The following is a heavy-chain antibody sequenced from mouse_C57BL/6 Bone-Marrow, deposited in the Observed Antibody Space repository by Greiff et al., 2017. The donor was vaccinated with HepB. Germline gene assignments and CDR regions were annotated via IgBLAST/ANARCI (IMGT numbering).Heavy chain of an antibody. CDR3: AINYYGSSLHWYFDV. CDR2: INPGSGGT. CDR1: GYAFTNYL. Sequence: VQLQESGAELVRPGTSVKVSCKASGYAFTNYLIEWVKQRPGQGLEWIGVINPGSGGTNYNEKFQGKATLTADKSSSTAYMQLSSLTSEDSAVYFCAINYYGSSLHWYFDVGGTGTTVTVAS. D-gene: IGHD1-1*01. J-gene: IGHJ1*03. V-gene: IGHV1-54*01.